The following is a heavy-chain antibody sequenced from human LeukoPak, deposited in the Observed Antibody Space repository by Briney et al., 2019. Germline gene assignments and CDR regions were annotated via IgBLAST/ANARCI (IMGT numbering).Heavy chain of an antibody. J-gene: IGHJ4*02. CDR3: AKSFFSAQVAPAAPLDS. CDR1: GFTFSRHG. CDR2: ISNDGSRK. V-gene: IGHV3-30*18. Sequence: GGSLRLSCAPSGFTFSRHGMHWVRQAPGKGLEWVAIISNDGSRKYYAHSVEGRFTSSRDNSKNTLYLQMNSLRAEDTAVYYCAKSFFSAQVAPAAPLDSWGQGTLVTVSS. D-gene: IGHD2-2*01.